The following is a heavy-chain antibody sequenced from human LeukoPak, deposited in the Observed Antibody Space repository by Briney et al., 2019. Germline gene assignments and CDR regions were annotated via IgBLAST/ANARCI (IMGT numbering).Heavy chain of an antibody. CDR1: GFTFSTYT. V-gene: IGHV3-15*05. CDR3: TTMNHYGDNA. J-gene: IGHJ4*02. D-gene: IGHD4-17*01. CDR2: IKSKADGGIT. Sequence: GGSLRLSCAASGFTFSTYTMSWVRQAPGKGLEWVGRIKSKADGGITEYAAPVKGRFTISRDDSKNTLYLQLNSLKTEDTAVYYCTTMNHYGDNAWGQGTLVTVSS.